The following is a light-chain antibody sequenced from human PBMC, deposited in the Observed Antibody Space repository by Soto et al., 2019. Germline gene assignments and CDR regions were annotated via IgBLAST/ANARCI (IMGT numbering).Light chain of an antibody. CDR1: HSIDSH. J-gene: IGKJ5*01. CDR3: QQHNDWPT. V-gene: IGKV3-15*01. CDR2: GAS. Sequence: EIVMTQSPATLSVSPGERATLSCRASHSIDSHLAWYQQKPGQAPRLLIYGASTRATGIPARFSGSGSGTDFTLTISSLEPEDFAVYYCQQHNDWPTFGQGTRLEIK.